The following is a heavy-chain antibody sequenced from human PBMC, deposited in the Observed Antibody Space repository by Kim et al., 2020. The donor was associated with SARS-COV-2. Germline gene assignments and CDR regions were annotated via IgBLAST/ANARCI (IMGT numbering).Heavy chain of an antibody. CDR2: GRVK. Sequence: GRVKDYVDSVEGRFAISRDSAKNSLSLQMNSLRDEDTAIYYCTREMNSWGQGTLVTVSS. J-gene: IGHJ4*02. V-gene: IGHV3-7*01. CDR3: TREMNS.